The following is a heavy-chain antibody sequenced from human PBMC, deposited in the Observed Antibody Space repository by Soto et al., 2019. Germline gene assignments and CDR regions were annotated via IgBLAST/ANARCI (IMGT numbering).Heavy chain of an antibody. D-gene: IGHD1-1*01. CDR2: ISAHNGNT. CDR1: GYAFTTYG. CDR3: ARRRYGDY. V-gene: IGHV1-18*01. Sequence: QVHLVQSGAEVKKPGASVKVSCQGSGYAFTTYGITWVRQAPGQGLEWMGWISAHNGNTNYAQKLQGRVTVTRDTSTSTAYMALRSLRYDDTALYYCARRRYGDYWGQGALVTVSS. J-gene: IGHJ4*02.